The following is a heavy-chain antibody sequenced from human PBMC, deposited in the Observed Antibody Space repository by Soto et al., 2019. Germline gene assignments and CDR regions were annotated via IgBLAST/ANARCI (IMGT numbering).Heavy chain of an antibody. D-gene: IGHD3-22*01. CDR3: ASSHQGDSSTYYFDY. J-gene: IGHJ4*02. Sequence: ASVKVSCKASGYTFTSYGISWVRQAPGQGLEWMGWISAYNGNTNYAQKLQGRVTMTTDTSTSTAYMELRSLRSDDTAVYYCASSHQGDSSTYYFDYWGQGTLVTAPQ. CDR2: ISAYNGNT. CDR1: GYTFTSYG. V-gene: IGHV1-18*01.